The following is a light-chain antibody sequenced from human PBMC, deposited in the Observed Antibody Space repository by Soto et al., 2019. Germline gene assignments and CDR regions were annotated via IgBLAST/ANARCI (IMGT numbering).Light chain of an antibody. CDR2: GAS. J-gene: IGKJ3*01. Sequence: EIVLTQSPGTLSVSPGERVTLSCRASQSVNSNFLAWYQQRPGQAPRLLLFGASYRATGIPDRFSGSGSGTDFTLTISRLEPGDFAVYYCQQYSSSPPEFTFGPGTRVDSK. CDR3: QQYSSSPPEFT. V-gene: IGKV3-20*01. CDR1: QSVNSNF.